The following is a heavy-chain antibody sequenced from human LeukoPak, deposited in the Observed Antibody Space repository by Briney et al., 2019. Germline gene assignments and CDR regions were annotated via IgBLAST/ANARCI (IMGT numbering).Heavy chain of an antibody. CDR3: ARVGPYYYDSSGYWDY. D-gene: IGHD3-22*01. V-gene: IGHV1-18*01. Sequence: SVKVSCKASGYTFTSYGISWVRQAPGQGPEWMGWISAYNGNTNYAQKLQGRATMTTDTSTSTAYMELRSLRSDDTAVYYCARVGPYYYDSSGYWDYWGQGTLVTVSS. J-gene: IGHJ4*02. CDR1: GYTFTSYG. CDR2: ISAYNGNT.